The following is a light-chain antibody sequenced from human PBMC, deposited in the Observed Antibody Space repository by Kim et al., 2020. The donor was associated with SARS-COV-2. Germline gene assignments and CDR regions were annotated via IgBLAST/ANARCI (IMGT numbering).Light chain of an antibody. CDR3: QKYNSAPTWT. CDR1: QGISNY. J-gene: IGKJ1*01. V-gene: IGKV1-27*01. CDR2: AAS. Sequence: SVGDRVTITCRASQGISNYLAWYQQKSGKVPKLLIYAASTLQSGVPSRFSGSGSGTDFTLTISSLQPEDVATYYCQKYNSAPTWTFGQGTKVDIK.